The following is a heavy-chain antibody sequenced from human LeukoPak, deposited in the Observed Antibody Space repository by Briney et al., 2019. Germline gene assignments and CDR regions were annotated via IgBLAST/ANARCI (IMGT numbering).Heavy chain of an antibody. J-gene: IGHJ6*04. V-gene: IGHV3-48*03. CDR3: ASVATPAVGGASTDV. CDR2: ISTSGGTK. D-gene: IGHD2-15*01. Sequence: GGSLRLSCAASGFTFSSFEMNWVRQAPGRGLEWLSHISTSGGTKYYADPVKGRFTISRDNAENSVYLQMSGLTAEDTGLYYCASVATPAVGGASTDVWGKWTSVTISS. CDR1: GFTFSSFE.